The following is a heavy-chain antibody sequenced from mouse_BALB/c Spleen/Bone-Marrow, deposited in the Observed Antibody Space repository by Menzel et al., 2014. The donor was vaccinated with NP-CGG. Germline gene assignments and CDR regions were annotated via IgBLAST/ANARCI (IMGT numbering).Heavy chain of an antibody. V-gene: IGHV7-1*02. CDR1: GFTFSDFY. CDR3: ARDVGYGNYFVY. D-gene: IGHD2-10*02. CDR2: SRNKAKHYTT. Sequence: EVQLVESGGGLVLPGDSLRLSCATSGFTFSDFYMEWVRQPPGKRLEWIAASRNKAKHYTTEYSASVKGRFVVSRDTSQSILYLQMNALRAEDTAIYYCARDVGYGNYFVYWGQGTLVTVSA. J-gene: IGHJ3*01.